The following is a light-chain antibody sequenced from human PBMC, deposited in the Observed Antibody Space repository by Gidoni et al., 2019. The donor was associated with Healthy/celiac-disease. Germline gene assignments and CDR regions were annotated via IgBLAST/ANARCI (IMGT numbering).Light chain of an antibody. Sequence: DIVMTQSPLSLPVTPGEPASISCRSSQSLLHSNGYNYLDWYLQKPGQSPQLLIYLGSNRASGVPDRFSGSGSGTEFTLKISRVEAEDVGVYYCRQALQTPLTFXPXTKVDIK. CDR1: QSLLHSNGYNY. V-gene: IGKV2-28*01. CDR2: LGS. J-gene: IGKJ3*01. CDR3: RQALQTPLT.